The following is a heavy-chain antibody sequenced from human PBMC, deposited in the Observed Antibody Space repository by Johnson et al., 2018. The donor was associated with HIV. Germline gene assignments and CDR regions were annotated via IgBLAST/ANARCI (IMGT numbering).Heavy chain of an antibody. CDR1: GFTFSSYD. Sequence: VQLVESGGGLVQPGGSLRLSCVASGFTFSSYDMHWVRQATGKGLEWVSGIGTAGDTYYPGSVTGRFTMSRGNAKNSLSRQMNSLRAEYTAVYYGARGVGNDAFDIWGQGTMVTVSS. CDR2: IGTAGDT. V-gene: IGHV3-13*01. CDR3: ARGVGNDAFDI. J-gene: IGHJ3*02. D-gene: IGHD1-26*01.